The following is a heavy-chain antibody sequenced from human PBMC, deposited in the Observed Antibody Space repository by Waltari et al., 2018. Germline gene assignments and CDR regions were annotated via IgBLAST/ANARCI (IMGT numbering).Heavy chain of an antibody. CDR1: GNTLTELF. D-gene: IGHD6-13*01. V-gene: IGHV1-24*01. CDR3: ATSPIALFGTLY. CDR2: FDPEDGET. J-gene: IGHJ4*02. Sequence: QVQLVQSGAEVKKPGASVKVSCKVSGNTLTELFMHWVRQAPGKGLEWMGGFDPEDGETIYAQSFQGRVTMTEDTSTDTAYMEVSSLRSEDTAVYYCATSPIALFGTLYWGQGTLVTVSS.